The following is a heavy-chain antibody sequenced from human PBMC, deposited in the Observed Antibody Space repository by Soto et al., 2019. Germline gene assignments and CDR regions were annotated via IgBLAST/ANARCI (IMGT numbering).Heavy chain of an antibody. CDR1: GFTFDDYA. D-gene: IGHD6-19*01. V-gene: IGHV3-9*01. J-gene: IGHJ4*02. CDR2: ITWNSGNI. CDR3: AKDMRQYSSGWTYFDY. Sequence: VQLVESGGGLVQPGRSLRLSCTASGFTFDDYAMHWVRQGPGKGPEWVSGITWNSGNIGYADSVKGRFTISRDNAKNSLYLQMNSLRAEDTAFYYCAKDMRQYSSGWTYFDYWGQGTLVTVSS.